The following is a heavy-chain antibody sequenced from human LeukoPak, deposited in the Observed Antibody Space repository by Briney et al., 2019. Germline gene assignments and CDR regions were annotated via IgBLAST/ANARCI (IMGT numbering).Heavy chain of an antibody. J-gene: IGHJ4*02. D-gene: IGHD1-26*01. V-gene: IGHV4-31*03. Sequence: PSQTLSLTCTVSGGSISSGGYYWSWIRQLPGKGLECIGFIYYSGSTFYNPSLKSRVTISIDTSKNQFSLKLSSVTAADTAVYYCARGDTTLNYWGQGTLVTVSS. CDR1: GGSISSGGYY. CDR3: ARGDTTLNY. CDR2: IYYSGST.